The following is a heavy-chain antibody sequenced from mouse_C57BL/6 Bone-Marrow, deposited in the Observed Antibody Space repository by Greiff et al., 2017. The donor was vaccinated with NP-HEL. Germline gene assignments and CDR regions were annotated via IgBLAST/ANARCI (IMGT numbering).Heavy chain of an antibody. Sequence: VQVVESGAELVRPGASVTLSCKASGYTFTDYEMHWVKQTPVHGLGWIGAIDPETGGTAYNQKFKGKARLTADKSSSTDYMELRSLTSEDSAVYYGTRRGDSDYWGQGTTLTVSS. CDR2: IDPETGGT. CDR1: GYTFTDYE. V-gene: IGHV1-15*01. CDR3: TRRGDSDY. J-gene: IGHJ2*01.